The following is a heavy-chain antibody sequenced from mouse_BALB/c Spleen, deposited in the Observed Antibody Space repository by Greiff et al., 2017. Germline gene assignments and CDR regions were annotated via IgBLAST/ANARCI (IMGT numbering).Heavy chain of an antibody. D-gene: IGHD2-4*01. J-gene: IGHJ4*01. CDR3: TNYDYDDAMDY. CDR2: IDPSDSYT. V-gene: IGHV1S127*01. Sequence: VQLQQSGAELVKPGASVKMSCKASGYTFTSYWMHWVKQRPGQGLEWIGVIDPSDSYTSYNQKFKGKATLTVDTSSSTAYMQLSSLTSEDSAVYYCTNYDYDDAMDYWGQGTSVTVSS. CDR1: GYTFTSYW.